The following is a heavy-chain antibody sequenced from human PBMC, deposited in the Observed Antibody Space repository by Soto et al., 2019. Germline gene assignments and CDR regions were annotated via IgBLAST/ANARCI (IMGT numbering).Heavy chain of an antibody. V-gene: IGHV4-31*03. CDR3: AREVISPATSDAFDI. CDR1: GGSLSSDNFF. CDR2: IYPTGAA. D-gene: IGHD1-26*01. J-gene: IGHJ3*02. Sequence: QVQLQESGPGLVKPSQTLSVTCTVSGGSLSSDNFFWSWVRQHPETGLEWVGYIYPTGAAYYNPSLKSRLTISLDTSKNRFSLSLISGTAADTAVYYCAREVISPATSDAFDIWGQGTMVTVSS.